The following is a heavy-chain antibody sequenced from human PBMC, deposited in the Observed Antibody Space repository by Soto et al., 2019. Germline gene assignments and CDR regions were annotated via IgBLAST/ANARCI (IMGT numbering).Heavy chain of an antibody. D-gene: IGHD6-6*01. CDR3: ARGKAARLNNWFDP. Sequence: PSETLSLTCTVSGGSISSGGYCWSWIRQHPGKGLEWIGYIYYSGSTYYNPSLKSRVTISVDTSKNQFSLRLSSVTAADTAVYYCARGKAARLNNWFDPWGQGTLVTVSS. V-gene: IGHV4-31*03. CDR2: IYYSGST. CDR1: GGSISSGGYC. J-gene: IGHJ5*02.